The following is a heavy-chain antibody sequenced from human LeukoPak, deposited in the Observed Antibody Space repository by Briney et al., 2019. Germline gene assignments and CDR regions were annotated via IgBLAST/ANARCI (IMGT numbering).Heavy chain of an antibody. J-gene: IGHJ4*02. CDR2: IYTSGST. D-gene: IGHD3-16*02. V-gene: IGHV4-59*10. CDR3: ARARIMITFGGVIVIHFDY. Sequence: SETLSLTCAVYGGSFSSYYWSWIRQPAGKGLEWIGRIYTSGSTNYNPSLKSRVTMSVDTSKNQFSLKLSSVTAADTAVYYCARARIMITFGGVIVIHFDYWGQGTLVTVSS. CDR1: GGSFSSYY.